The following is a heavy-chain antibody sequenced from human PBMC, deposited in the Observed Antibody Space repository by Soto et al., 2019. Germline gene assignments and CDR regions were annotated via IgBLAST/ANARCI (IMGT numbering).Heavy chain of an antibody. D-gene: IGHD6-6*01. CDR2: INPNSGST. CDR3: ARGLASGDY. CDR1: GYTLTSFY. J-gene: IGHJ4*02. Sequence: QVQLVQPGAEVKKPGASVKLSCKASGYTLTSFYIHWVRQAPGQGLEWMGIINPNSGSTNYAHNFQGRVTMTRDTSTSTVDMDLSSLRSEDTAVYYCARGLASGDYWGQGTLVTVSS. V-gene: IGHV1-46*03.